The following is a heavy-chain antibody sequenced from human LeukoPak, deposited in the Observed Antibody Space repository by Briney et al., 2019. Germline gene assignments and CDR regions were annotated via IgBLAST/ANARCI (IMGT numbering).Heavy chain of an antibody. CDR1: GFRFSKEW. V-gene: IGHV3-66*01. CDR2: IYSGGST. CDR3: ARVDY. Sequence: GGSLRLSCVASGFRFSKEWMSWVRQAPGKGLEWVSVIYSGGSTYYADSVKGRFTISRDNSKNTLYLQMNSLRAEDTAVYYCARVDYWGQGTLVTVSS. J-gene: IGHJ4*02.